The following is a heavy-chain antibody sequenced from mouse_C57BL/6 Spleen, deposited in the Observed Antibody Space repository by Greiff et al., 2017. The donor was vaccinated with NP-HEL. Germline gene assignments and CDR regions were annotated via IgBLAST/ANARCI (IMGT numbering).Heavy chain of an antibody. Sequence: QVQLQQPGAELVRPGSSVKLSCKASGYTFTSYWMHWVKQRPIQGLEWIGNIDPSDSETHYNQKFKDKATLTVDKSSSTAYMQLSSLTSEDSAVYYCARRGHYYGIDYWGQGTTLTVSS. CDR1: GYTFTSYW. V-gene: IGHV1-52*01. J-gene: IGHJ2*01. CDR3: ARRGHYYGIDY. CDR2: IDPSDSET. D-gene: IGHD1-1*01.